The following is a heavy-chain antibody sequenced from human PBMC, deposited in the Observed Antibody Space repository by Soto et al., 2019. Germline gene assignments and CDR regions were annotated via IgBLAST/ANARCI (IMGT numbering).Heavy chain of an antibody. CDR1: GGAISSYKW. CDR3: ARDDNIVVVPTSLAAMDV. CDR2: IYHSWIN. D-gene: IGHD2-2*01. J-gene: IGHJ6*01. Sequence: LSVTYAFYGGAISSYKWLRWDLQPRGNGLEWIGEIYHSWINNYKPSLQSRFTISLEKSNNQFYLKLTSVTAAGSAVYYCARDDNIVVVPTSLAAMDVWGQGITASVSS. V-gene: IGHV4-4*02.